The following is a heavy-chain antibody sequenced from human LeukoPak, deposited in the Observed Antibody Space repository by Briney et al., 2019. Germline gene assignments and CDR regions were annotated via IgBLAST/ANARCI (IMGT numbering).Heavy chain of an antibody. D-gene: IGHD3-22*01. V-gene: IGHV3-23*01. CDR1: GFTLSSYA. CDR3: AKDRNTMIVVDPYDAFDI. Sequence: PGGSLRLSCAASGFTLSSYAMSWVRQAPGKGLGWVSAISGSGGSTYYADSVKGRFTISRDNSKNTLYLQMNRLRAEDTPVYYCAKDRNTMIVVDPYDAFDIWGQGTMVTVSS. CDR2: ISGSGGST. J-gene: IGHJ3*02.